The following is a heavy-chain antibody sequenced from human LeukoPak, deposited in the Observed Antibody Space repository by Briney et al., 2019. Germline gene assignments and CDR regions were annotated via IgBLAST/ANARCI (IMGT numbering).Heavy chain of an antibody. CDR2: ISDSGDYT. J-gene: IGHJ4*02. D-gene: IGHD2-8*01. CDR3: AKDTSIGKYCTNGVCSPFDY. V-gene: IGHV3-23*01. CDR1: GFTFSSYA. Sequence: PGGSLTLSCAGSGFTFSSYAISWVRQAPGQGLEWVSVISDSGDYTSYADSVRGRFTISRYNSRNTLYLQMISLRPEDTAVYYCAKDTSIGKYCTNGVCSPFDYWGQGSLVTVSS.